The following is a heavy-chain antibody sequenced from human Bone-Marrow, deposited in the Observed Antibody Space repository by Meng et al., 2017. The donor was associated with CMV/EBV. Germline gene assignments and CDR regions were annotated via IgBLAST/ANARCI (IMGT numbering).Heavy chain of an antibody. Sequence: GGSLRLSCAASGFTVSSNYMSWVRQAPGKGLEWVSVIYSGGSTYYADSVKGRFTISRDNSKNALYLQMNSLRAEDTAGYYCARAIRLPGVLDYWGQGTLVTVSS. CDR2: IYSGGST. CDR3: ARAIRLPGVLDY. D-gene: IGHD3-10*01. V-gene: IGHV3-53*01. J-gene: IGHJ4*02. CDR1: GFTVSSNY.